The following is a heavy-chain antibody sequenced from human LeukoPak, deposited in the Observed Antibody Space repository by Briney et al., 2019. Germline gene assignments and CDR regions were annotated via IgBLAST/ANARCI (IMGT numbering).Heavy chain of an antibody. D-gene: IGHD3-16*02. CDR2: INHSGST. CDR3: ARGDYVWGSYQDV. CDR1: GGSVTDYY. Sequence: SETLSLTCTVSGGSVTDYYWSWIRQPPGKGLEWIGEINHSGSTNYNPSLKSRVTISVDTSKNQFSLKLSSVTAADTAVYYCARGDYVWGSYQDVWGKGTTVTISS. J-gene: IGHJ6*04. V-gene: IGHV4-34*01.